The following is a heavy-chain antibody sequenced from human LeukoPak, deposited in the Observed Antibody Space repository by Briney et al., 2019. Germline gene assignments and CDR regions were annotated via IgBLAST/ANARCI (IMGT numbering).Heavy chain of an antibody. CDR2: INAGNGNT. V-gene: IGHV1-3*01. CDR1: GYTFPSYA. J-gene: IGHJ4*02. CDR3: AILIVVVPAARGDFDY. D-gene: IGHD2-2*01. Sequence: GASVKVSCKASGYTFPSYAMHWVRQAPGQRLEWMGWINAGNGNTKYSQKFQGRVTITRDTSASTAYMELSSLRSEDTAVYYCAILIVVVPAARGDFDYWGQGTLVTVSS.